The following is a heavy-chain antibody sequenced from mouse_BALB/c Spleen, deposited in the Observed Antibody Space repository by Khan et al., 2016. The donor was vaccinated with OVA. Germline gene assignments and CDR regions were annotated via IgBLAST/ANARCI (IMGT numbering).Heavy chain of an antibody. CDR3: SRVNYYGYAMDY. J-gene: IGHJ4*01. V-gene: IGHV3-2*02. CDR1: GYSITSNYA. CDR2: ISYSGST. Sequence: EVQLQESGPGLVKPSQSLSLTCTVTGYSITSNYAWNWIRQFPGNKLEWMGYISYSGSTTNNPSLKSRISITRDTSKNQFFLQLNSVTTEDTATYFCSRVNYYGYAMDYRCQGTSITVSS. D-gene: IGHD1-1*01.